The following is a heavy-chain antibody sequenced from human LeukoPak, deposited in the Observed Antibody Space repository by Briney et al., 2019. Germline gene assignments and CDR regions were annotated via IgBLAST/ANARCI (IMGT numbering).Heavy chain of an antibody. Sequence: GGSLRLSCAASGFTFSTCAMNWVRQAPGKGLEWVSGIRGSGGSAYYADSVKGRFTLSRDNSKNILYLQMNSLRVEDTAVYYCAKDHGLLQPWLSMIDSWGQGILVIVSS. D-gene: IGHD5-18*01. CDR2: IRGSGGSA. CDR3: AKDHGLLQPWLSMIDS. J-gene: IGHJ4*02. CDR1: GFTFSTCA. V-gene: IGHV3-23*01.